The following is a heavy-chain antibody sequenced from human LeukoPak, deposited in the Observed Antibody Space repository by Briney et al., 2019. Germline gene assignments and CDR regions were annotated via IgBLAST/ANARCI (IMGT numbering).Heavy chain of an antibody. V-gene: IGHV4-38-2*02. CDR1: GYSISSGYY. D-gene: IGHD2-21*02. CDR2: IYHSGST. Sequence: PSETLFLTCTVSGYSISSGYYWGWIRQPPGKGLEWIGSIYHSGSTYYNPSLKSRVTMSVDTSKNQFSLKLSSVTAADTAVYYCATLGDPEDYWGQGTLVTVSS. CDR3: ATLGDPEDY. J-gene: IGHJ4*02.